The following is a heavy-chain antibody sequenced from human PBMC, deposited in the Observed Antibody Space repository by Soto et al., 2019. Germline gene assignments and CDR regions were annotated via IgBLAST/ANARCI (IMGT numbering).Heavy chain of an antibody. D-gene: IGHD3-3*01. CDR3: GRQPKQIFGLPNGMDV. Sequence: KPSETLSLTCTVSGGSISSSSYYWGWIRQPPGKGLEWIGSIYYSGSTYYNPSLKSRVTISADTSKKQFSLKVSSVTAADTAVYYCGRQPKQIFGLPNGMDVWGQGTTVTV. V-gene: IGHV4-39*01. J-gene: IGHJ6*02. CDR1: GGSISSSSYY. CDR2: IYYSGST.